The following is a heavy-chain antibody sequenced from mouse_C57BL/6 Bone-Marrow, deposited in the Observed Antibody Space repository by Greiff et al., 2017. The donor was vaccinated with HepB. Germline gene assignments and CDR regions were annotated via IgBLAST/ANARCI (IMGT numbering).Heavy chain of an antibody. CDR3: TYYYGSSFYAMDY. J-gene: IGHJ4*01. CDR1: GFNIKDYY. CDR2: IDPEDGDT. D-gene: IGHD1-1*01. V-gene: IGHV14-1*01. Sequence: VQLKQSGAELVRPGASVKLSCTASGFNIKDYYMHWVKQRPEQGLEWIGRIDPEDGDTEYAPKFQGKATMTADTSSNTAYLQLSSLTSEDTAVYCCTYYYGSSFYAMDYWGQGTSVTVSS.